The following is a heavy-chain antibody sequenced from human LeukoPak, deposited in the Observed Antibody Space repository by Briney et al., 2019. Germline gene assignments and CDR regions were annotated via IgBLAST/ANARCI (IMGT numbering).Heavy chain of an antibody. D-gene: IGHD2-15*01. V-gene: IGHV4-34*01. Sequence: SETLSLTCAVYGLSFSSYYWSWIRQPPGKGLEWIGEINHSGSTNYNPSLKSRVTISVDTSKNQFSLKLSSVTAADTAVYYCARSGSSGGSCYSGESRNCLPIHYFDYWGQGTLVTVSS. CDR2: INHSGST. CDR3: ARSGSSGGSCYSGESRNCLPIHYFDY. CDR1: GLSFSSYY. J-gene: IGHJ4*02.